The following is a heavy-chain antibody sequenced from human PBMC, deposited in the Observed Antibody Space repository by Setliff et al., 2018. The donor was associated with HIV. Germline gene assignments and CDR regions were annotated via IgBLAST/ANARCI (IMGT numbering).Heavy chain of an antibody. D-gene: IGHD6-13*01. V-gene: IGHV4-59*11. CDR3: AAASSWDPLLDY. Sequence: KPSETLSLTCTVSGASSSSHYWSWIRQPPGKAPEWIGYVYNSGTTKYNPSLKSRVTISVDTSKNQFSLRLNSVTAADTAVYYCAAASSWDPLLDYWGQGTLVTVSS. CDR2: VYNSGTT. CDR1: GASSSSHY. J-gene: IGHJ4*02.